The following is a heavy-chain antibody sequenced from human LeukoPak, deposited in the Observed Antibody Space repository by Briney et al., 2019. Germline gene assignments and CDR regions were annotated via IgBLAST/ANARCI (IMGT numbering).Heavy chain of an antibody. V-gene: IGHV3-21*01. Sequence: PGGSLRLSCAASGFSFSDYTMNWVRQAPGKGLEWVSSISSSGTYIHYADSVKGRFTISRDNAKNSLYLQMNSLRVEDTAVYYCARDYYGSGSYRHDAFEIWGQGTMVTVSS. CDR1: GFSFSDYT. J-gene: IGHJ3*02. D-gene: IGHD3-10*01. CDR2: ISSSGTYI. CDR3: ARDYYGSGSYRHDAFEI.